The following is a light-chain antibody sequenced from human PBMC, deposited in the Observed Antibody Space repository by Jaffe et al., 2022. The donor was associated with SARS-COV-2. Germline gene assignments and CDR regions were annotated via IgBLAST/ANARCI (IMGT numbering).Light chain of an antibody. CDR2: GAS. CDR3: QQYSHLPRT. CDR1: QDISNY. Sequence: DIQMTQSPSSLSASVGDRVTITCRASQDISNYLAWFQQKPGEAPKSLIYGASSLHSGVPSKFSGSGSGTDFTLTISSLQPEDFATYYCQQYSHLPRTFGPGTKVDIK. V-gene: IGKV1-16*02. J-gene: IGKJ3*01.